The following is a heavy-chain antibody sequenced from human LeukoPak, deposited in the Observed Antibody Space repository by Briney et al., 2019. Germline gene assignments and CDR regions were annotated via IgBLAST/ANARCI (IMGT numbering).Heavy chain of an antibody. CDR1: GGSIGSYY. D-gene: IGHD1-14*01. J-gene: IGHJ5*02. V-gene: IGHV4-4*09. Sequence: SETLSLTCTVSGGSIGSYYWSWVRQPPGKGLEWIGYIYTSGGTNYNPSLKSRVTISVDTSKNQFSLKLSSVTAADTAVYYCAGQPAGSWFDPWGQGTLVTVSS. CDR3: AGQPAGSWFDP. CDR2: IYTSGGT.